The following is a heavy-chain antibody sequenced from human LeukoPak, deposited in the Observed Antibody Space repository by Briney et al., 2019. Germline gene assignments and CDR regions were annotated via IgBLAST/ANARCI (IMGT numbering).Heavy chain of an antibody. CDR3: AREPHPAPIDY. CDR2: IYTSGNT. CDR1: GGSISSYS. V-gene: IGHV4-4*07. Sequence: PSETLSLTCTVSGGSISSYSWSWIRQPAGKGLEWIGRIYTSGNTNYNPSLKSRVTMSVDTSKNQFSLKLSSVTAADTAVYYCAREPHPAPIDYWGQGTLVTVSS. J-gene: IGHJ4*02.